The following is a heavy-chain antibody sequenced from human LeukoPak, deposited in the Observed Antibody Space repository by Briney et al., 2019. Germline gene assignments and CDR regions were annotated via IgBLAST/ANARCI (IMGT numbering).Heavy chain of an antibody. CDR3: AGLLLSGEYYYYGMDV. D-gene: IGHD2-2*01. CDR2: IYTSGST. Sequence: KTSQTLSLTCTVSGGPISSGSYYWSWIRQPAGKGLEWIGRIYTSGSTNYNPSLKSRVTISVDTSKNQFSLKLSSVTTADTAVYYCAGLLLSGEYYYYGMDVWGQGTTVTVSS. J-gene: IGHJ6*02. CDR1: GGPISSGSYY. V-gene: IGHV4-61*02.